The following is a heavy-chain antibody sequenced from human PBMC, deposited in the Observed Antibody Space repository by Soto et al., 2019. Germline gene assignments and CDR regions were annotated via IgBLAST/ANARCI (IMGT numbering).Heavy chain of an antibody. J-gene: IGHJ6*02. Sequence: GASVKVSCKASGYTFTSYYMHWVRQAPGQGLEWMGIINPSGGSTSYAQKFQGRVTMTRDTSTSTVYMELSSLRSEDTAVYYCARDCRPYYDILTRYPSPRYGMDVWGQGTTVTVSS. V-gene: IGHV1-46*01. CDR1: GYTFTSYY. CDR2: INPSGGST. D-gene: IGHD3-9*01. CDR3: ARDCRPYYDILTRYPSPRYGMDV.